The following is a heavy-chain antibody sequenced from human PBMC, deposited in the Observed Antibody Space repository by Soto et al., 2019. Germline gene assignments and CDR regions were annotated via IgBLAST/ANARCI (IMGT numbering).Heavy chain of an antibody. CDR3: ARGGAKIENPLLDY. CDR2: IIPILDVA. J-gene: IGHJ4*02. D-gene: IGHD5-12*01. Sequence: QVQLVQSGAEVKKPGSSVKVSCKASGGSFSSYTVSWVRQAPGQGLEWMGRIIPILDVADYAQKFQGRVKSTADKSTSTAYMELSNLRSEDTAVYYCARGGAKIENPLLDYWGQGTLVTVSS. CDR1: GGSFSSYT. V-gene: IGHV1-69*02.